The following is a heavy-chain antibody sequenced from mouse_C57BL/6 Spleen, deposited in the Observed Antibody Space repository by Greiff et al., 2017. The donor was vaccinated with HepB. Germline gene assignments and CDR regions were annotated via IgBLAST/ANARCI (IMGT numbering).Heavy chain of an antibody. V-gene: IGHV1-82*01. Sequence: VQLQQSGPELVKPGASVKISCKASGYAFSSSWMNWVKQRPGKGLEWIGRIYPGDGDTNYNGKFKGKATLTADKSSSTAYMQLSSLTSEDSAVYFCARLWDGDFDYWGQGTTLTVSS. CDR2: IYPGDGDT. CDR1: GYAFSSSW. J-gene: IGHJ2*01. CDR3: ARLWDGDFDY. D-gene: IGHD4-1*01.